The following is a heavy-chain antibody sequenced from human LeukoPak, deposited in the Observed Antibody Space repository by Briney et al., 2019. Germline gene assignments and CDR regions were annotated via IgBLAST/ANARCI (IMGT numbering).Heavy chain of an antibody. J-gene: IGHJ4*02. CDR1: GFTFSSYA. Sequence: PGGSLRLSCAASGFTFSSYAMSWVRQAPGKGLEWVSAISGSGGSTYYADSVKGRFTISRDNAKNSLYLQMNSLRAEDTAVYYCAREGDYGDYVFDYWGQGTLVTVSS. V-gene: IGHV3-23*01. CDR3: AREGDYGDYVFDY. CDR2: ISGSGGST. D-gene: IGHD4-17*01.